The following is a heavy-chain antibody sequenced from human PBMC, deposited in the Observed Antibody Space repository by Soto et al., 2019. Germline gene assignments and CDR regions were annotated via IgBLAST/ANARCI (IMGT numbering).Heavy chain of an antibody. V-gene: IGHV4-30-4*01. CDR2: IYYSGST. D-gene: IGHD2-2*01. J-gene: IGHJ6*02. Sequence: QVQLQESGPGLVKPSQTLSLTCTVSGGSISSGDYYWSWIRQPPGKGLEWIGYIYYSGSTYYNPSLKRRVTISVDTSKNQFFLKLGSVTAADTAVYYCARDLGIVVVPAAIRPRRYYGMDVWGQGTTVTVSS. CDR1: GGSISSGDYY. CDR3: ARDLGIVVVPAAIRPRRYYGMDV.